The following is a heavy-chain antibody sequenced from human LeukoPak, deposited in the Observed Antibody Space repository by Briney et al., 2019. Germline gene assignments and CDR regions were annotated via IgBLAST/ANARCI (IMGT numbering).Heavy chain of an antibody. V-gene: IGHV4-39*01. Sequence: SETLSLTCTVSGGSISSSSYYWGWIRQPPGKGLEWIGSIYYSGSTYYNPSLKSRVTISVDTSKNQFSLKLSSVTAADTAVYYCASYQYSSSWYPEEYFDYWGQGTLVTVSS. CDR2: IYYSGST. D-gene: IGHD6-13*01. CDR1: GGSISSSSYY. J-gene: IGHJ4*02. CDR3: ASYQYSSSWYPEEYFDY.